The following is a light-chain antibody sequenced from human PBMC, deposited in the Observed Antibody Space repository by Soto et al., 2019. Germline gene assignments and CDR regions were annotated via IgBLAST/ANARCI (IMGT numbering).Light chain of an antibody. CDR2: DVS. J-gene: IGLJ2*01. V-gene: IGLV2-14*01. Sequence: QSVLTQPASVSGSPGQSITISCTGTSSDVGGYNYVSWYQQHPGKAHKLMIYDVSNRPSGVSNRFSGSKSANTASLTISGLQAEDEADYYCSSYTGSSTYVVFGGGTKLTVL. CDR3: SSYTGSSTYVV. CDR1: SSDVGGYNY.